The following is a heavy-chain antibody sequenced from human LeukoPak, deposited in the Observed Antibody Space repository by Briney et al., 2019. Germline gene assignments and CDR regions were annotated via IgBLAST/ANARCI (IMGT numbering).Heavy chain of an antibody. CDR2: IKQDGSEK. CDR1: GFTVSSNY. D-gene: IGHD3-9*01. Sequence: GGSLRLSCAASGFTVSSNYMSWVRQAPGKGLEWVANIKQDGSEKYYVDSVKGRFTISRDNAKNSLYLQMNSLRAEDTAVYYCARDFTYYDILTGFDYWGQGTLVTVSS. V-gene: IGHV3-7*01. CDR3: ARDFTYYDILTGFDY. J-gene: IGHJ4*02.